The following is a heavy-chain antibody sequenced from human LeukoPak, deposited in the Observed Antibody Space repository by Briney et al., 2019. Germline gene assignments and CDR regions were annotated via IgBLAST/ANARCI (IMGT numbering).Heavy chain of an antibody. CDR3: ARDLGYSYGHHYYYYGMDV. CDR2: ISSSSSTI. D-gene: IGHD5-18*01. Sequence: GGSLRLSCAASGFTFSSYSMNWVRQAPGKGLEWVSYISSSSSTIYYADSVKGRFTISRDNAKNSLYLQMNSLRDEDTAVYYCARDLGYSYGHHYYYYGMDVWGQGTTVTVSS. V-gene: IGHV3-48*02. J-gene: IGHJ6*02. CDR1: GFTFSSYS.